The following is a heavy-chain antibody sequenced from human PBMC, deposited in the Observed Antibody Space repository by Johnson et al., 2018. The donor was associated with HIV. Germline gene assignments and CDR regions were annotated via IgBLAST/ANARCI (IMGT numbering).Heavy chain of an antibody. D-gene: IGHD4-23*01. J-gene: IGHJ3*02. CDR3: ARDNGGAFDI. Sequence: QVQLVESGGGVVQPGRSLRLSCAASGFTFSSYAMHWVRQAPGKGLEWVAVVSYDGTNKYYADSVKGRFTISRDNAKNTLYLQMNSLRAEDTAVYYCARDNGGAFDIWGQGTMATVSS. V-gene: IGHV3-30*04. CDR1: GFTFSSYA. CDR2: VSYDGTNK.